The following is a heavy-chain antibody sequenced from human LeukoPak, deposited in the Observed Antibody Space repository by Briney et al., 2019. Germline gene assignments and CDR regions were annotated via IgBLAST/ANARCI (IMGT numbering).Heavy chain of an antibody. CDR2: ISASGIST. D-gene: IGHD3-9*01. CDR3: VKGDNNILTGYYNSFDY. Sequence: GGSPRLSCAASGFTFSSFGMNWVRQAPGKGLEWVSTISASGISTYYADSVKGRFTISRDNSRNTLYLQMSSLRVEDTAFYFCVKGDNNILTGYYNSFDYWGQGTRVTVSS. CDR1: GFTFSSFG. V-gene: IGHV3-23*01. J-gene: IGHJ4*02.